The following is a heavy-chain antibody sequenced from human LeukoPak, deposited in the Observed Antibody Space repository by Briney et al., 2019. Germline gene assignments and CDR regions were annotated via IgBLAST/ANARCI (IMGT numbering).Heavy chain of an antibody. V-gene: IGHV1-69*05. Sequence: ASVKVSCKASGGTFSSYAISWVRQAPGQGLEWMGGIIPIFGTANYAQKFQGRVTITTDESTSTAYMELSSLRSEDTAVYYCARGGGEGHYLGSYWGQGTLVTVSS. CDR3: ARGGGEGHYLGSY. CDR1: GGTFSSYA. CDR2: IIPIFGTA. D-gene: IGHD3-16*01. J-gene: IGHJ4*02.